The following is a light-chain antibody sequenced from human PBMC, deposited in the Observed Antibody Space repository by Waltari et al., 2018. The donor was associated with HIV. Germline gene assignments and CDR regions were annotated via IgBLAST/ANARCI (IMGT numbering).Light chain of an antibody. CDR3: SSYTSSSPLYV. V-gene: IGLV2-14*01. J-gene: IGLJ1*01. Sequence: QSALTQPASVSGSPGQSITTPCPGTRSDVGGYNYVSWYQQHPGKAPKLMIYEVSNRPSGVSNRFSGSKSGNTASLTISGLQAEDEAYYYCSSYTSSSPLYVFGTGTKVTVL. CDR1: RSDVGGYNY. CDR2: EVS.